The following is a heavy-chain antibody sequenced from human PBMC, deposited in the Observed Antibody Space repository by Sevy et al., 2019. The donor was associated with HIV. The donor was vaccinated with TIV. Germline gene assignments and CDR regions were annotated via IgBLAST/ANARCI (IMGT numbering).Heavy chain of an antibody. CDR3: TTEGRFKQQLGGDY. J-gene: IGHJ4*02. D-gene: IGHD6-13*01. V-gene: IGHV3-15*01. CDR1: GFTFSNAW. Sequence: GGSLRLSCAASGFTFSNAWMSWVRQAPGKGLEWVGRIKSKTDGGTTDYAEPVKGRFTISRDDSKNTLYLQMNSLKTEDTAVDYCTTEGRFKQQLGGDYWGQGTLVTVSS. CDR2: IKSKTDGGTT.